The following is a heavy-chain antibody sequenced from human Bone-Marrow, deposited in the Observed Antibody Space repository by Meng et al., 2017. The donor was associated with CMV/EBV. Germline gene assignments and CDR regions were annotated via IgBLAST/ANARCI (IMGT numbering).Heavy chain of an antibody. Sequence: HVQQVQPGAEVTKPGAAVKVSCKASGYTFTGYYMHWVRQAPGQGLEWMGWINSNSGGTNYAQKFQGRVTMTRDTSISTAYMELSRLRSDDTAVYYCARGVAAPDYWGQGTLVTVSS. D-gene: IGHD6-6*01. CDR3: ARGVAAPDY. J-gene: IGHJ4*02. CDR1: GYTFTGYY. V-gene: IGHV1-2*02. CDR2: INSNSGGT.